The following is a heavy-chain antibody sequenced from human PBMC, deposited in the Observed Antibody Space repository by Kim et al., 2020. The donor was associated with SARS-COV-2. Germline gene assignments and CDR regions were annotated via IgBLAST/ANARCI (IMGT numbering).Heavy chain of an antibody. CDR3: ATDKARSGSMVRGVIIQRTFNWFDP. J-gene: IGHJ5*02. V-gene: IGHV1-24*01. CDR1: GYTLTELS. Sequence: ASVKVSCKVSGYTLTELSMHWVRQAPGKGLEWMGGFDPEDGETIYAQKFQGRVTMTEDTSTDTAYMELSSLRSEDTAVYYCATDKARSGSMVRGVIIQRTFNWFDPWGQGTLVTVSS. D-gene: IGHD3-10*01. CDR2: FDPEDGET.